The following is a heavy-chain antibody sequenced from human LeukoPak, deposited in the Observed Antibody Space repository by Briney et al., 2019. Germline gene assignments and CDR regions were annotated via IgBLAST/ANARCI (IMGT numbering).Heavy chain of an antibody. CDR3: VKRRSRNTGPFDY. CDR2: ISGSKT. J-gene: IGHJ4*02. V-gene: IGHV3-23*01. CDR1: GFTISSDA. D-gene: IGHD1/OR15-1a*01. Sequence: GGSLRLSCAASGFTISSDALTWVRLGPGRRLEWVSAISGSKTYYTESVKGRFTISRDDSNNMLYLQMTSLRAEDTAVYYCVKRRSRNTGPFDYWGQGTLVTVSP.